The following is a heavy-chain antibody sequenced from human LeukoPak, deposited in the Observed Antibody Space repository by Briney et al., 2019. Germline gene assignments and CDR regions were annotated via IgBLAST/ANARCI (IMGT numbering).Heavy chain of an antibody. D-gene: IGHD4-23*01. V-gene: IGHV3-48*03. J-gene: IGHJ4*02. Sequence: GGSLRLSCAASGFTFSSYEMNWVRQSPGKGLEGLSYISSSSTTIYYADSLKGRFTISRDNAKNSLYLQMNSLRAEDTAVYYCARTYGGIDYWGQGTLVTVSS. CDR1: GFTFSSYE. CDR3: ARTYGGIDY. CDR2: ISSSSTTI.